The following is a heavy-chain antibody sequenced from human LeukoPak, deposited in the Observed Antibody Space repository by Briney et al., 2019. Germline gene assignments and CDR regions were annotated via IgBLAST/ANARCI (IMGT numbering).Heavy chain of an antibody. CDR1: GFTFSGSA. V-gene: IGHV3-73*01. Sequence: GGSLRLSCAASGFTFSGSAMHWVRQASGKGLEWVARIRSKANSYATAYAASVKGRFTISSDDSKNTAYLQMNSLKTEDTAVYSCTRAYCSSTSCYTEFDYWGQGTLVTVSS. CDR2: IRSKANSYAT. CDR3: TRAYCSSTSCYTEFDY. D-gene: IGHD2-2*01. J-gene: IGHJ4*02.